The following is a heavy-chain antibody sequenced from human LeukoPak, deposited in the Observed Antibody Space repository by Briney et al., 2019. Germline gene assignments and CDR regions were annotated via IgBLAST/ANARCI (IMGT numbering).Heavy chain of an antibody. Sequence: GGSLRLSCAASGFTFSSYAMHWVRQAPGKGLEWVAVISYDGSNKYYADSVKGRFTISRDNSKNTLYLQMNSLRAEDTAVYYCARDHYAFYICDPWPMFNVSS. CDR3: ARDHYAFYI. CDR1: GFTFSSYA. CDR2: ISYDGSNK. J-gene: IGHJ3*02. V-gene: IGHV3-30-3*01. D-gene: IGHD1-26*01.